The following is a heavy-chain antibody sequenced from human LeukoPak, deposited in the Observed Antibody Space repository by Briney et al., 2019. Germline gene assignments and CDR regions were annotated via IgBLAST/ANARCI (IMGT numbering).Heavy chain of an antibody. CDR1: GFTFDDYA. CDR3: AKENDYGDYGRFGAFDI. CDR2: ISWNSGSI. V-gene: IGHV3-9*01. D-gene: IGHD4-17*01. Sequence: AGGSLRLSCAASGFTFDDYAMHWVRQAPGKGLEWVSGISWNSGSIGYADSVKGRFTISRDNAKNSLYLQMNSLRAEDTALYYCAKENDYGDYGRFGAFDIWGQGTMVTVSS. J-gene: IGHJ3*02.